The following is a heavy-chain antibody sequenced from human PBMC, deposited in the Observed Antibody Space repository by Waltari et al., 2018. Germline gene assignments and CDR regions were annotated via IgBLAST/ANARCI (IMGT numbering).Heavy chain of an antibody. CDR3: ARVPQWFWFAFDI. V-gene: IGHV4-34*01. Sequence: QVQLQQWGAGLLKPSETLSLTCAVYGGSFSGYYWSWIRQPPGKGLEWIGEINQSGSTNYNPSLKSRVTRSVDTSKNQFSLKLSSVTAADTAVYYCARVPQWFWFAFDIWGQGTMVTVSS. D-gene: IGHD2-8*01. CDR1: GGSFSGYY. J-gene: IGHJ3*02. CDR2: INQSGST.